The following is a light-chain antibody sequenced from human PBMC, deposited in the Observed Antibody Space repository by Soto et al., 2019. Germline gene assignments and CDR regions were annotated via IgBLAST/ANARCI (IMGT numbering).Light chain of an antibody. CDR3: QQRRNWVS. J-gene: IGKJ3*01. CDR2: DTS. Sequence: LTQSPAILSLSPGERATLSCTASQSVDTYIAWHQQRPGQPPRLLIHDTSHRASGVPARFRGSGSGTDFTLTITSLEPEDFAVYFCQQRRNWVSFGPGTRL. V-gene: IGKV3-11*01. CDR1: QSVDTY.